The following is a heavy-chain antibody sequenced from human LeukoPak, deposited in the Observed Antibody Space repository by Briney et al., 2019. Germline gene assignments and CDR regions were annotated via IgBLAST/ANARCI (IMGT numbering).Heavy chain of an antibody. CDR1: GYTFTGDN. D-gene: IGHD2-15*01. J-gene: IGHJ4*02. Sequence: ASVKVSCKASGYTFTGDNMHWVRQAPGQGLEWMGWINPNSGGTNYAQKFQGRVTMTRDTSISTACMELSRLRSDDTAVYYCARGRPGYCSGGSRPYYFDYWGQGTLVTVSS. CDR3: ARGRPGYCSGGSRPYYFDY. CDR2: INPNSGGT. V-gene: IGHV1-2*02.